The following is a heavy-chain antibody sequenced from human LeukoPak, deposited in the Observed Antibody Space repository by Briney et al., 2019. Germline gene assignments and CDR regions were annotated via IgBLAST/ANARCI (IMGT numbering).Heavy chain of an antibody. Sequence: GGSLRLSCIGSGFTFGDYTVTWFRQAPGKGLEWVGFIRSKTYGGTTEDAASVKGRFTISRDDSKSIAYLQMNSLKTEDTAVYYCIRGGANSPFDYWGQGTLVTVSP. CDR3: IRGGANSPFDY. CDR2: IRSKTYGGTT. D-gene: IGHD3-16*01. J-gene: IGHJ4*02. V-gene: IGHV3-49*03. CDR1: GFTFGDYT.